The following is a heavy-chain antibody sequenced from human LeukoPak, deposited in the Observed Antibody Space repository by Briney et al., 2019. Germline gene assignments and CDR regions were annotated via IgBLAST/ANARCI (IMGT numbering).Heavy chain of an antibody. V-gene: IGHV3-30*14. D-gene: IGHD6-19*01. CDR3: ARTEQWLSTGGWYWFDP. CDR2: ISYDGSNK. J-gene: IGHJ5*02. Sequence: GGSLRLSCAASGFTFSSYAMHWVRQAPGKGLEWVAVISYDGSNKYYADSVKGRFTISRDNSKNTLFLQMDSLIPEDMAVYYCARTEQWLSTGGWYWFDPWGQGTLVTVSS. CDR1: GFTFSSYA.